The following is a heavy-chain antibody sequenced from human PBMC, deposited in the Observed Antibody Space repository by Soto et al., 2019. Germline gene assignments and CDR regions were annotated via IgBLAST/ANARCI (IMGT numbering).Heavy chain of an antibody. Sequence: GESLKISCQGSGYSFSNHWVTWVRQMPGGGLEWMGKIGPTDSDTKYSPSLQGHVTMSSDKSVSTAYLQWSSLKASDTAMYYCARVYCSSTNCYPWFDPWGQGTLVTVSS. CDR1: GYSFSNHW. D-gene: IGHD2-2*01. CDR2: IGPTDSDT. CDR3: ARVYCSSTNCYPWFDP. J-gene: IGHJ5*02. V-gene: IGHV5-10-1*01.